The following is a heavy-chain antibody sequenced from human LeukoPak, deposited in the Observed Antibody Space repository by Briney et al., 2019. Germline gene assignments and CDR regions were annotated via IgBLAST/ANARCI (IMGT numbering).Heavy chain of an antibody. V-gene: IGHV3-7*01. CDR3: ARGYSYGSSWFDP. J-gene: IGHJ5*02. Sequence: GGSLRLSCAASGFTFSSYWMSWVRQAPGKGLEWVANIKQDGSEKYYVDSVKGRFTISRDNAKNSLYLQMNSLRAEDTAVYYCARGYSYGSSWFDPWGQGTLVTVSS. D-gene: IGHD5-18*01. CDR1: GFTFSSYW. CDR2: IKQDGSEK.